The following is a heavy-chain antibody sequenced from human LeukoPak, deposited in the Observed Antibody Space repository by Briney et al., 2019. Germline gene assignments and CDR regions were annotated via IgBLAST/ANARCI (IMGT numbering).Heavy chain of an antibody. Sequence: PSETLSLTCAVYGGSFSGYYWSWIRQPPGKGLEWIGEINHSGSTNYNPSLKSRVTISVDTSKNQFSLKLSSVTAADTAVYYCARVSIPRIAAAGLDYWGQGTLVTVSS. J-gene: IGHJ4*02. D-gene: IGHD6-13*01. CDR2: INHSGST. V-gene: IGHV4-34*01. CDR1: GGSFSGYY. CDR3: ARVSIPRIAAAGLDY.